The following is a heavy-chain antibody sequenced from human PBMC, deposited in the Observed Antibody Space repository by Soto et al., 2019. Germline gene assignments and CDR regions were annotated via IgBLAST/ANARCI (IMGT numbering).Heavy chain of an antibody. J-gene: IGHJ6*02. V-gene: IGHV1-8*01. CDR1: GYTLTELS. Sequence: ASVKVSCKVSGYTLTELSMHWVRQATGQGLEWMGWMNPNSGNTGYAQKFQGRVTMTRNTSISTAYMELSSLRSEDTAVYYCARGQQLVYYYYGMDVWGQGTTVTVSS. D-gene: IGHD6-13*01. CDR2: MNPNSGNT. CDR3: ARGQQLVYYYYGMDV.